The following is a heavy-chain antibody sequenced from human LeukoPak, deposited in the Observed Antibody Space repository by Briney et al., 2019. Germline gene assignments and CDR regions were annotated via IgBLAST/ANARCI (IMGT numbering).Heavy chain of an antibody. V-gene: IGHV3-7*05. CDR3: ASQVTIFGGGKYIDY. D-gene: IGHD3-3*01. Sequence: GGSLRLSYAASGFTFSYYWMTWVRQAPGKGLEWVANINEEGSEKYYVDSVKGRFTISRDNAKNSLYLHMNSLRAEDTAVYYCASQVTIFGGGKYIDYWGQGTLVTVSS. CDR1: GFTFSYYW. CDR2: INEEGSEK. J-gene: IGHJ4*02.